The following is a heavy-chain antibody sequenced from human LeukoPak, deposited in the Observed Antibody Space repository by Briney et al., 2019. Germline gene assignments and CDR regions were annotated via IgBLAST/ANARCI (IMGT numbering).Heavy chain of an antibody. CDR1: GYTFTGYY. CDR3: ATNTVTTTGNDY. CDR2: INPNSGGT. J-gene: IGHJ4*02. Sequence: EASVRVSCKASGYTFTGYYMHWVRQAPGQGLAWMGWINPNSGGTNYAQKFQGRVTMTRDTSISTAYMELSRLRSDDTAVYYCATNTVTTTGNDYWGQGTLVTVSS. D-gene: IGHD4-17*01. V-gene: IGHV1-2*02.